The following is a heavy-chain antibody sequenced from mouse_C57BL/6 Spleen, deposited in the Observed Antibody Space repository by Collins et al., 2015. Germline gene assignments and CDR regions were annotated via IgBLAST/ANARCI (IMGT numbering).Heavy chain of an antibody. CDR3: AYYYGSNFY. D-gene: IGHD1-1*01. J-gene: IGHJ2*01. CDR2: INPSNGRT. V-gene: IGHV1S81*02. Sequence: QVQLQQPGAELVKPGASVKLSCKASGYTFTSYWMHWVKQRPGQGLEWIGEINPSNGRTNYNEKFKSKATLTVDKSSSTAYMQPSSLTSEDSAVYYCAYYYGSNFYWGQGTTLTVSS. CDR1: GYTFTSYW.